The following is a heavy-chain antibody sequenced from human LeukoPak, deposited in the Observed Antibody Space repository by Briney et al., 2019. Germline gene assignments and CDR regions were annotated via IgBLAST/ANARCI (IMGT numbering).Heavy chain of an antibody. Sequence: PGGSLRLSCAASGFTFSSYGMHWVRQAPGKGLEWVAVISYDGSNKYYADSVKGRFTISRDNSKNTLYLQMNSLRAEDTAVYYCAKLIQLSNLFDYWGQGTLVTVSS. CDR3: AKLIQLSNLFDY. CDR2: ISYDGSNK. CDR1: GFTFSSYG. D-gene: IGHD5-18*01. V-gene: IGHV3-30*18. J-gene: IGHJ4*02.